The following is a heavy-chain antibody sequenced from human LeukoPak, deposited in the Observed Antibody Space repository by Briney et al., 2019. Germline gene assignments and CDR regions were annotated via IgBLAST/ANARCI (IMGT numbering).Heavy chain of an antibody. CDR2: ISYDGSNK. CDR3: ARASRRYCSSTSCYTADY. J-gene: IGHJ4*02. Sequence: GGSLRLSCAASGFTFSSYGMHWVRQAPGKGLEWVAVISYDGSNKYYADSVKGRFTISRDNSKNTLYLQMNSLRAEDTAVYCCARASRRYCSSTSCYTADYWGQGTLVTVSS. D-gene: IGHD2-2*02. CDR1: GFTFSSYG. V-gene: IGHV3-30*03.